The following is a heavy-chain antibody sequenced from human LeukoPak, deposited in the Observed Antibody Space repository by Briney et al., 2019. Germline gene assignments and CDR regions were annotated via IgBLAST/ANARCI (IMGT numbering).Heavy chain of an antibody. J-gene: IGHJ4*02. CDR3: ARVSEGGGSSNAFDY. CDR1: GYTFTSYY. D-gene: IGHD2-15*01. Sequence: ASVKVSCKASGYTFTSYYVHWVRQAPGEGLEWAGIIDPSSETTSYAQKFQDRVTMTRDMSTTTVFLELSSLRSEDTAVYYCARVSEGGGSSNAFDYWGQGTLVTVSS. V-gene: IGHV1-46*01. CDR2: IDPSSETT.